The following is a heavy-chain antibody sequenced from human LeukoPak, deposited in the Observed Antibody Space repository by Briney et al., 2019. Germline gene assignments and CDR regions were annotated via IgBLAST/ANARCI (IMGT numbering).Heavy chain of an antibody. J-gene: IGHJ3*02. Sequence: ASVKVSCKVSGYTLTELSMHWVRQAPGKGLEWMGGFDPEDGETIYAQKFQGRVTMTEDTSTDTAYMELSSLGSEDTAVYYCATSGSGWPPNAFDIWGQGTMVTVSS. V-gene: IGHV1-24*01. CDR1: GYTLTELS. D-gene: IGHD6-19*01. CDR2: FDPEDGET. CDR3: ATSGSGWPPNAFDI.